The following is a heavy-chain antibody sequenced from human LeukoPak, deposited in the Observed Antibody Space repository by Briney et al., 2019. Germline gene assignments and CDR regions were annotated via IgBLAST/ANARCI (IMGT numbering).Heavy chain of an antibody. D-gene: IGHD3-10*01. Sequence: PSETLSLTCTVSGGSISTYYWSWIRQPPGKGLEWIGYIFYSGSTYYNPSLKSRVTISVDTSKNQFSLKLSSVTAADTAVYYCARLPGPGYFDYWGQGTLVTVSS. J-gene: IGHJ4*02. CDR2: IFYSGST. CDR1: GGSISTYY. V-gene: IGHV4-59*08. CDR3: ARLPGPGYFDY.